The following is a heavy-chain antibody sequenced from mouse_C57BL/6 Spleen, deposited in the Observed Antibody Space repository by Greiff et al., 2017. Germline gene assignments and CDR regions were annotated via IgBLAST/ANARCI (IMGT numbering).Heavy chain of an antibody. D-gene: IGHD1-1*01. CDR2: ISDGGSYT. CDR3: ARHGSSPFAY. Sequence: EVQRVESGGGLVKPGGSLKLSCAASGFSFSSYALSCVRQTPQKKLGWVATISDGGSYTYYPDNVKGRFTISSDNAKNNLYLQMSHLNSEDTAMYYCARHGSSPFAYWGQGTLVTVSA. J-gene: IGHJ3*01. CDR1: GFSFSSYA. V-gene: IGHV5-4*01.